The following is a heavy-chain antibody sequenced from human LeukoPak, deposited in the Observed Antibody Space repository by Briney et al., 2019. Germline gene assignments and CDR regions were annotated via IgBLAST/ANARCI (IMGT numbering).Heavy chain of an antibody. Sequence: XXASXYTFTSYGISXVRQAPGQGLEWXGWISAYNGNTNYAQKLQGRVTMTTDTSTSTAYMELRSLRSDDTAVYYCARTVTVVTPAYNWFDPWGQGTLVTASS. J-gene: IGHJ5*02. CDR2: ISAYNGNT. D-gene: IGHD4-23*01. CDR1: XYTFTSYG. CDR3: ARTVTVVTPAYNWFDP. V-gene: IGHV1-18*01.